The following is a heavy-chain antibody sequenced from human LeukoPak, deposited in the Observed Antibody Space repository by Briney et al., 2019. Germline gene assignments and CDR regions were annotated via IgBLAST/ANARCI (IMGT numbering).Heavy chain of an antibody. CDR2: IIPIFDTA. D-gene: IGHD6-6*01. V-gene: IGHV1-69*13. Sequence: ASVKVSCKASGNSISNYAVSWVRQAPGQGFEWMGGIIPIFDTANYAQKFQGRVTITADESTSTAYMELSSLRSEDTAVYYCATSWGGSSGNWFDPWGQGTLVTVSS. J-gene: IGHJ5*02. CDR3: ATSWGGSSGNWFDP. CDR1: GNSISNYA.